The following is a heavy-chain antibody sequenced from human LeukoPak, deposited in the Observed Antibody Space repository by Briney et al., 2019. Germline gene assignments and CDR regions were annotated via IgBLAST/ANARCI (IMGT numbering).Heavy chain of an antibody. Sequence: GESLKISCKGSGYSFTSYWIGWVRQMPGKGLEWMGIIYPGDSDTRYSPSFQGQVTISADKSISTAYLQWSSLKASDTAMYYCASALRDYDSTWCFDYWGQGTLVTVSS. CDR3: ASALRDYDSTWCFDY. J-gene: IGHJ4*02. CDR2: IYPGDSDT. V-gene: IGHV5-51*01. CDR1: GYSFTSYW. D-gene: IGHD3-22*01.